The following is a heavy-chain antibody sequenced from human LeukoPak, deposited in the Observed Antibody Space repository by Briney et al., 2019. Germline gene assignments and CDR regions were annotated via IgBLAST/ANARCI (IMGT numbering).Heavy chain of an antibody. D-gene: IGHD3-22*01. CDR2: VIPIYGTA. J-gene: IGHJ4*02. CDR1: GGTFNSYA. V-gene: IGHV1-69*13. Sequence: SVKASCKASGGTFNSYAISWVRQAPGQGLEWMGGVIPIYGTADYTQKFQGRVTITADESTSTAYMELSGLRSEDTAVYYCATNTFYYDGGGYRPHYWGQGTLVTVSS. CDR3: ATNTFYYDGGGYRPHY.